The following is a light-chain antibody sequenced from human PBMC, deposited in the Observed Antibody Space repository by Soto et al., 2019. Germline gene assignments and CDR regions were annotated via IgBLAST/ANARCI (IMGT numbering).Light chain of an antibody. CDR3: QQRQYWPPIT. CDR2: DAS. J-gene: IGKJ5*01. CDR1: LNVNSY. V-gene: IGKV3-11*01. Sequence: DIVMTQSPATLSVSPGERATLSCRASLNVNSYLAWYQQKPGQAPRLLIYDASNRAAGIPARFSGSGSGTDFTLTISSLEPEDFAIYYCQQRQYWPPITFGQGTRLEIK.